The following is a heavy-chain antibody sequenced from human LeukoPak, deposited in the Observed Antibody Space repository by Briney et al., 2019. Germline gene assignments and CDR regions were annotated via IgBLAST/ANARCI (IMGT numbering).Heavy chain of an antibody. Sequence: SGGSLRLSCAATGFSFRSYAMSWVRQAPGKGLEWVSSISDSGGTTYHADSVKGHFTISRDNSKNTLYLQMNSLRAEDTAVYYCAKGGSGFGELFPTPDYWGQGTLVTVSS. D-gene: IGHD3-10*01. CDR1: GFSFRSYA. V-gene: IGHV3-23*01. J-gene: IGHJ4*02. CDR3: AKGGSGFGELFPTPDY. CDR2: ISDSGGTT.